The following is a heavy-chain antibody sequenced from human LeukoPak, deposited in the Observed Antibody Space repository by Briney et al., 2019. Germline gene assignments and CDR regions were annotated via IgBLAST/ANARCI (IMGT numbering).Heavy chain of an antibody. CDR1: GGSISSSSYY. V-gene: IGHV4-39*07. D-gene: IGHD3-22*01. J-gene: IGHJ4*02. CDR2: IYHSGST. CDR3: ARVHSTYRYYYDSSGLDYFDY. Sequence: SETLSLTCTVSGGSISSSSYYWGWIRQPPGTGLEWIGSIYHSGSTYYNPSLKSRVTISVDTSKNQFSLKLSSVTAADTAVYYCARVHSTYRYYYDSSGLDYFDYWGQGTLVTVSS.